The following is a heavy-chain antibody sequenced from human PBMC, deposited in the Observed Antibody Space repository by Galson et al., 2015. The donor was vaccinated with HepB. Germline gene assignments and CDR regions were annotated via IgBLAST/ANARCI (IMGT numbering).Heavy chain of an antibody. CDR1: GFTFSSYS. Sequence: SLRLSCAASGFTFSSYSMNWVRQAPGKGLEWVSSISSSSSYIYYADSVKGRFTISRDNAKNSLYLQMNSLRAEDTAVYYCAGEPGIAVAGPEIDYWGQGTLVTVSS. D-gene: IGHD6-19*01. J-gene: IGHJ4*02. V-gene: IGHV3-21*01. CDR3: AGEPGIAVAGPEIDY. CDR2: ISSSSSYI.